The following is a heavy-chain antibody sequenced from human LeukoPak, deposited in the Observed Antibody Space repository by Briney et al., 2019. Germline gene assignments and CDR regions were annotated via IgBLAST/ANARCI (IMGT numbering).Heavy chain of an antibody. D-gene: IGHD2-2*02. Sequence: GSLRLSCAASGFTFSSYGMHWVRQAPGKGLEWVAFIRYDGSNKYYADSVKGRFTISRDNSKNTLYLQMNSLRAEDTAVYYCAKSRNREDIVVVPAAIPHWGQGTLVTVSS. CDR3: AKSRNREDIVVVPAAIPH. CDR1: GFTFSSYG. V-gene: IGHV3-30*02. CDR2: IRYDGSNK. J-gene: IGHJ4*02.